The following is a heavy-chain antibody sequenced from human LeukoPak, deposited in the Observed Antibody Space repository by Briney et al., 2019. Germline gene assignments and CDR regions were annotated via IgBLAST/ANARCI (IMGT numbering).Heavy chain of an antibody. D-gene: IGHD6-13*01. V-gene: IGHV1-69*13. CDR2: IIPIFGTA. J-gene: IGHJ3*01. Sequence: SVKVSCKASGGTFSSYAISWVRQAPGQGLEWMGGIIPIFGTANYAQKFQGRVTITADESTSTAYMELSSLRSEDTAVYYCARDSRGAAAADDPFDFWGQGTMVTVST. CDR1: GGTFSSYA. CDR3: ARDSRGAAAADDPFDF.